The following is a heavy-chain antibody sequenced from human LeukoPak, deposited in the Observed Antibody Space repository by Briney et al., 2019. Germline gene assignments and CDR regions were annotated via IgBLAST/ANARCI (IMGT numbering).Heavy chain of an antibody. J-gene: IGHJ4*02. CDR3: ARVGYYASGPFSYFDY. V-gene: IGHV3-30*03. CDR2: ISYDGSNE. D-gene: IGHD3-10*01. CDR1: GFTFNTYG. Sequence: PGGSLRLSCAASGFTFNTYGMHWVRQAPGKGLGWVAVISYDGSNEYYADSVKGRFTISRDNSKNTLYLQMNSLSVEDTAVYYCARVGYYASGPFSYFDYWGQGTLVTVSS.